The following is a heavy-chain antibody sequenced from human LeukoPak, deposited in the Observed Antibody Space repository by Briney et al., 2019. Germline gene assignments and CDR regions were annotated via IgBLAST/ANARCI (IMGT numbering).Heavy chain of an antibody. V-gene: IGHV3-48*01. D-gene: IGHD2-15*01. CDR2: ISSSSSTI. J-gene: IGHJ5*02. CDR1: GFTFSSYS. CDR3: ARDYCSGGSCYPFRWFDP. Sequence: HPGGSLRLSCAASGFTFSSYSMNWVRQAPGKGLEWVSYISSSSSTIYYADSVKGRFTISRDNAKNSLYLQMNSLRAEDTAVYYCARDYCSGGSCYPFRWFDPWGRGTLVTVSS.